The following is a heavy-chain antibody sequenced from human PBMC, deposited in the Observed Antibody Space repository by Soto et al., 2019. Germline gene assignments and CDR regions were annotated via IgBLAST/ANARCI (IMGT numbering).Heavy chain of an antibody. CDR1: GYTLTDLS. Sequence: ASVKVSCKVSGYTLTDLSMQWVRQAPGKGLEWMGGFDPEDGETIYAQKFQGRVTMTEDTATETAYMELRTLRSDDTAVYFCARDPGAASFDFCAPXTLVTVSS. CDR2: FDPEDGET. D-gene: IGHD2-15*01. V-gene: IGHV1-24*01. CDR3: ARDPGAASFDF. J-gene: IGHJ4*02.